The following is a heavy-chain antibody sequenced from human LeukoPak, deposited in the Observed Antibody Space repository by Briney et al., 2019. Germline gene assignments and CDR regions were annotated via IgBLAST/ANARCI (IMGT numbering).Heavy chain of an antibody. J-gene: IGHJ4*02. Sequence: PGGSLRLSCAASGFSFINYAMSWVRQAPGKGLEWVSATSGSGGRTYYADSVKGRFTISRDNSKNTLYLQMNSLRAEDTAVYYCAKDNGAYGFDYWGQGTLVTVSS. V-gene: IGHV3-23*01. CDR1: GFSFINYA. D-gene: IGHD4-17*01. CDR2: TSGSGGRT. CDR3: AKDNGAYGFDY.